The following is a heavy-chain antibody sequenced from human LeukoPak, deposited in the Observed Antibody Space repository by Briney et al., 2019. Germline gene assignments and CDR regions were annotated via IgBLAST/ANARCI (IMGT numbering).Heavy chain of an antibody. V-gene: IGHV4-34*01. CDR3: ARVVLRFLGPPRHGMAV. Sequence: KPSETLSLTCAVYSVTFSGNYWSWLRQPPGQELEWSVIINHSVRTNYNTSLKSRVTISVDTSKNQFSLKLSSVTAADTAVYYWARVVLRFLGPPRHGMAVWGQGTTVTVSS. CDR2: INHSVRT. J-gene: IGHJ6*02. D-gene: IGHD3-3*01. CDR1: SVTFSGNY.